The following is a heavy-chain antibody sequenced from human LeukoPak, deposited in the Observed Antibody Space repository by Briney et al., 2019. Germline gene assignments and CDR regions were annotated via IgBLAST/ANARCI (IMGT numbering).Heavy chain of an antibody. V-gene: IGHV3-30-3*01. J-gene: IGHJ5*02. CDR1: GFTFSSYA. D-gene: IGHD5-24*01. CDR3: TPGEMGP. CDR2: ISYDGSNK. Sequence: GGSLRLSCAASGFTFSSYAMHWVRQAPGKGLEWVAVISYDGSNKYYADSVKGRFTISRDNSKNTLYLQMNSLKIEDTAVYYCTPGEMGPWGQGTLVTVSP.